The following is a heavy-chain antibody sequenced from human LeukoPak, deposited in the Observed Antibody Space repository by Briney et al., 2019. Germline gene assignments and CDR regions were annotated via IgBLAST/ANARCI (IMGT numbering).Heavy chain of an antibody. Sequence: GASVKVSCKASGGTFSSYAISWVRQAPGQGLEWMGGIIPIFGTANYAQKFQGRVTITADESTSTAYMELSSLRSEDTAVYYCARGHLIAARPKITYYYYGTDVWGQGTTVTVSS. D-gene: IGHD6-6*01. CDR3: ARGHLIAARPKITYYYYGTDV. V-gene: IGHV1-69*13. CDR1: GGTFSSYA. J-gene: IGHJ6*02. CDR2: IIPIFGTA.